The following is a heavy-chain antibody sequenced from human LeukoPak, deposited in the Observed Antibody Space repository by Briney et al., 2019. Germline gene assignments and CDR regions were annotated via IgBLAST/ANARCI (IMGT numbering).Heavy chain of an antibody. CDR2: INPNSGDT. CDR3: TREDY. J-gene: IGHJ4*02. V-gene: IGHV1-2*02. Sequence: ASVKVSCKASGHTFTGHYLFWVRQAPGQGLEWMGWINPNSGDTNYAQKFQGRVTVTRDTSISTAYMELTRLRSDDTAVYYCTREDYWGQGTPVTVSS. CDR1: GHTFTGHY.